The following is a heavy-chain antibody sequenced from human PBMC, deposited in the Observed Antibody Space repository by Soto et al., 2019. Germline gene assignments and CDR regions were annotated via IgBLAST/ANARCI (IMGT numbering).Heavy chain of an antibody. CDR2: ISYDGSNK. CDR3: AKDSPVSGNYQDLDY. D-gene: IGHD1-26*01. V-gene: IGHV3-30-3*01. Sequence: QVQLVESGGGVVQPGRSLRLSCAASGFTFSSYAMHWVRQAPGKGLEWVAVISYDGSNKYYADSVKGRFTISRDNSKNTLYLQMNSLTAADTAVYFCAKDSPVSGNYQDLDYWGQGTLVTVSS. CDR1: GFTFSSYA. J-gene: IGHJ4*02.